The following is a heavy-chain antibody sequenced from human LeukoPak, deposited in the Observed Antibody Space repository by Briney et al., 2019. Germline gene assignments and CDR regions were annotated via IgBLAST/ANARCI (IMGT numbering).Heavy chain of an antibody. CDR2: ISSSSSTI. CDR3: ARGEEYCSSTSCSIWYYYGMDV. V-gene: IGHV3-48*01. CDR1: GFTFSSYS. D-gene: IGHD2-2*01. J-gene: IGHJ6*02. Sequence: PGGSLRLSCAASGFTFSSYSMNWVRQAPGKGLEWVSYISSSSSTIYYADSVKGRFTISRDNAKNSLYLQMNSLRAEDTAVYYCARGEEYCSSTSCSIWYYYGMDVWGQGTTVTVSS.